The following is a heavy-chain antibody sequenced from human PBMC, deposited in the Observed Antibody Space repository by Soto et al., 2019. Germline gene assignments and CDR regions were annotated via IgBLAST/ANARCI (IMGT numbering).Heavy chain of an antibody. CDR1: GYTFTDYY. Sequence: QVQLVQSGAEVKKPGASVKVSCKASGYTFTDYYMHWVRQAPGQGLEWMGWINPSSGATSYAQNFQVRVTMTRDTSISTFYMELSRLSSDDTAIYYCTRASAVAGGSSNSLPNDYWGQGTLVTVSS. J-gene: IGHJ4*02. CDR3: TRASAVAGGSSNSLPNDY. V-gene: IGHV1-2*02. CDR2: INPSSGAT. D-gene: IGHD6-19*01.